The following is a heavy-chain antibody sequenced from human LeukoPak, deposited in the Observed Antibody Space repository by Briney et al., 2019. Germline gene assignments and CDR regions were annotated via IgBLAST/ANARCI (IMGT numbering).Heavy chain of an antibody. CDR1: GFTFSSYA. CDR2: ISGSGGST. CDR3: ARGLGVGDQLLYYYYGMDV. D-gene: IGHD2-2*01. Sequence: GGSLRLSCAASGFTFSSYAMSWVRQAPGKGLEWVSAISGSGGSTYYADSVKGRFTISRDNSKNTLYLQMNSLRAEDTAVYYCARGLGVGDQLLYYYYGMDVWGQGTTVTVSS. V-gene: IGHV3-23*01. J-gene: IGHJ6*02.